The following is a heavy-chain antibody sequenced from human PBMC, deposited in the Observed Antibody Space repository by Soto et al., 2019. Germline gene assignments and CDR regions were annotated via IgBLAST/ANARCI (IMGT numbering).Heavy chain of an antibody. D-gene: IGHD2-2*01. CDR2: INGHGDTT. CDR3: ARVPDLDYCSKTSCLYYFDY. J-gene: IGHJ4*02. V-gene: IGHV3-23*01. Sequence: EVQLLGSGGGLVQPGGSLRLSCVASGFTFSSYVMSWVRQAPGKGLEWVSTINGHGDTTYYAESVKGRFIISRDNSKNSLYLQMNSVRAEVTDVYYCARVPDLDYCSKTSCLYYFDYWGQGALVTVSS. CDR1: GFTFSSYV.